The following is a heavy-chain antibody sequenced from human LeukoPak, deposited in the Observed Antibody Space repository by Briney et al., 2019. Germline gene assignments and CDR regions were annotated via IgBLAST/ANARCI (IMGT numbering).Heavy chain of an antibody. V-gene: IGHV4-59*01. J-gene: IGHJ4*02. D-gene: IGHD2-15*01. CDR2: IYYSGST. CDR1: GGSISSYY. Sequence: SETLSLTCTVFGGSISSYYWSWIRQPPGKGLEWIGYIYYSGSTNYNPSLKSRVTISVDTSKNQFSLKLSSVTAADTAVYYCARGVEVPDFDYWGQGTLVTVSS. CDR3: ARGVEVPDFDY.